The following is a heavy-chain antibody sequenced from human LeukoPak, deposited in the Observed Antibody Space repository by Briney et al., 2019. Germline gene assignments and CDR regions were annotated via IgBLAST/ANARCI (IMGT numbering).Heavy chain of an antibody. CDR1: GFTFSTSA. Sequence: GGSLRLSCAASGFTFSTSAMTWVRQAPGKGLEWVSGISGSGVTDYADSVKGRFTISRDDSKNTLYLQMNSLRAEDTAVYYCAKDLNWGGRWGQGTLVTVSS. J-gene: IGHJ4*02. D-gene: IGHD7-27*01. V-gene: IGHV3-23*01. CDR2: ISGSGVT. CDR3: AKDLNWGGR.